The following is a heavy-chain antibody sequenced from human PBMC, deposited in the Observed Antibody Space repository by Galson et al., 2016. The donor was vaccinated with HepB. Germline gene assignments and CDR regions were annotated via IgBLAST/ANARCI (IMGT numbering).Heavy chain of an antibody. J-gene: IGHJ4*02. CDR1: GLTFSSHW. D-gene: IGHD3-10*02. CDR2: IDPGGSSR. Sequence: SLRLSCAVSGLTFSSHWMHWVRRAPGKGLIWISRIDPGGSSRSYADSVKGRFTISRDNAANTVYLQLDSLRDGDTCVYHCAAYSRFAPYWGRGTLVTVSS. V-gene: IGHV3-74*01. CDR3: AAYSRFAPY.